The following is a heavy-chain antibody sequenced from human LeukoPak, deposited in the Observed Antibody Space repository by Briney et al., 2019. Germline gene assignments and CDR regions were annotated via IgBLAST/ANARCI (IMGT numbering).Heavy chain of an antibody. CDR2: IYYSGST. V-gene: IGHV4-59*01. D-gene: IGHD3-9*01. Sequence: PSETLSLTCTVSGGSISSYYWSWIRQPPGKGLEWIGYIYYSGSTNYYPSLKSRVTISVDTSKNQFSLKLSSVTAVDTAVYYCARVVPVPAPLRYFDWLFDYWGQGTLVTVSS. CDR1: GGSISSYY. CDR3: ARVVPVPAPLRYFDWLFDY. J-gene: IGHJ4*02.